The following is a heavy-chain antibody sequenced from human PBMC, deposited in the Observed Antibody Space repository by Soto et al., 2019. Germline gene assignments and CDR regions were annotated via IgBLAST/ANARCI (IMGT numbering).Heavy chain of an antibody. CDR1: GFTFSSSW. CDR2: VSGDGSSK. V-gene: IGHV3-74*01. J-gene: IGHJ6*03. CDR3: AREYYYYYYMGV. Sequence: GGSLRLSCAAAGFTFSSSWMHWVRPAPGKGLVWVSSVSGDGSSKNYADSVKGRFTISRDNAKNSLYLQMNSLRAEDTAVYYCAREYYYYYYMGVWGKGTTVTVSS.